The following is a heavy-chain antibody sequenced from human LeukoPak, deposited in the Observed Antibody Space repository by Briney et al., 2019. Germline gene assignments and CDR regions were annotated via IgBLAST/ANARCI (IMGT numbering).Heavy chain of an antibody. CDR3: ATPAGYESYFDY. J-gene: IGHJ4*02. Sequence: ASVKVSCKASGGTFSSYAISWVRQAPGQGLEWMGGIIPIFGTANYAQKFQGRVMITADEYTSTAYIELSSLRSEDTAVYYCATPAGYESYFDYWGQGTLVTVSS. CDR2: IIPIFGTA. CDR1: GGTFSSYA. V-gene: IGHV1-69*01. D-gene: IGHD1-1*01.